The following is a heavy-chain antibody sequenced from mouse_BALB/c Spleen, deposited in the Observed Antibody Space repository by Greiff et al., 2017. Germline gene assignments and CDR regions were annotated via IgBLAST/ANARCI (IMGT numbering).Heavy chain of an antibody. CDR1: GFTFSSFG. Sequence: EVQVVESGGGLVQPGGSRKLSCAASGFTFSSFGMHWVRQAPEKGLEWVAYISSGSSTIYYADTVKGRFTISRDNPKNTLFLQMTSLRSEDTAMYYCARAITTAKAYWGQGTLVTVSA. CDR2: ISSGSSTI. D-gene: IGHD1-2*01. J-gene: IGHJ3*01. CDR3: ARAITTAKAY. V-gene: IGHV5-17*02.